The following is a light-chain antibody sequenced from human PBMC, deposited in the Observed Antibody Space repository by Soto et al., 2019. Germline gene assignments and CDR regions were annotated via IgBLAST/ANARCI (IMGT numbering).Light chain of an antibody. CDR2: EVS. CDR3: PQGTNWPPRT. J-gene: IGKJ1*01. Sequence: EVVLTQSPATLSLSPGESATLSCRASESVSTYVAWYQQRPGQAPRLLMYEVSKRATDTPARFSGSWSGPDFTLTISSLEPEDFAIYYCPQGTNWPPRTFGPGTKVEIK. CDR1: ESVSTY. V-gene: IGKV3-11*01.